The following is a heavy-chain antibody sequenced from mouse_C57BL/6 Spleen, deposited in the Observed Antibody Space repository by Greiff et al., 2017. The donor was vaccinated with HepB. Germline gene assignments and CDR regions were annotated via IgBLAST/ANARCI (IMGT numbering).Heavy chain of an antibody. CDR3: ARIKKIVATYFDY. Sequence: QVQLQQSGADLVKAGASVKMSCKASGYTFTSYWMHWVKQRLGQGLEWFAETNPTNGRTYYNEKFKSKATLTVDKSSSTAYMLLSGPTFEDSAVYYCARIKKIVATYFDYWGQGITLTVSS. CDR2: TNPTNGRT. CDR1: GYTFTSYW. D-gene: IGHD1-1*01. J-gene: IGHJ2*01. V-gene: IGHV1S81*02.